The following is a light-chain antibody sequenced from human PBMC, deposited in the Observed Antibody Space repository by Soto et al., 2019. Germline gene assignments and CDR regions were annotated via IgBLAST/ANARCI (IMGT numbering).Light chain of an antibody. CDR3: CSFAGNYIYV. CDR1: SSDVGGYNY. V-gene: IGLV2-11*01. CDR2: DVS. Sequence: QSALTQPRSVSGSPGQSVTISCTGTSSDVGGYNYVSWYLQHPGKAPKVMIYDVSKRPSGVPDCFSGSKSGNTASLTISGLQSEDEADYYCCSFAGNYIYVFGTGTKLTVL. J-gene: IGLJ1*01.